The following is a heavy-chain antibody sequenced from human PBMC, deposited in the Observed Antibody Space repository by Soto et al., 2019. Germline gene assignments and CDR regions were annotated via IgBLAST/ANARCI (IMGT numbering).Heavy chain of an antibody. CDR3: AKDSGERGYSGYGSIYYFDY. J-gene: IGHJ4*02. D-gene: IGHD5-12*01. V-gene: IGHV3-30*18. Sequence: GGSLRLPCAAAGFTFSSFGMHWVRQTPGKGLEWVAVISYDGSNKYYADSVKGRFTISRDNSKNTLYLQMNSLRAEDTAVYYCAKDSGERGYSGYGSIYYFDYWGQGTLVTSPQ. CDR2: ISYDGSNK. CDR1: GFTFSSFG.